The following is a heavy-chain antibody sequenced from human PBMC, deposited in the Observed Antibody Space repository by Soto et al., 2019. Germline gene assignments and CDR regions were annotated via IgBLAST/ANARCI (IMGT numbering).Heavy chain of an antibody. CDR2: IYYSGST. CDR3: ATYYYDSSGYPTKFDP. D-gene: IGHD3-22*01. Sequence: SETLSLTCTVSGGSISSSSYYWGWIRQPPGKGLEWIGSIYYSGSTYYNPSLKSRVTISVDTSKNQFSLKLSSVTAADTAVHYCATYYYDSSGYPTKFDPWGQGTLVTGLL. CDR1: GGSISSSSYY. J-gene: IGHJ5*02. V-gene: IGHV4-39*01.